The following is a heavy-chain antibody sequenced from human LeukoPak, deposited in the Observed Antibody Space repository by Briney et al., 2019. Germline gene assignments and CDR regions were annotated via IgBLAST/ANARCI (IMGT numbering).Heavy chain of an antibody. CDR3: ARDQRCSSTSCYVFLPDY. V-gene: IGHV4-61*01. J-gene: IGHJ4*02. Sequence: PSETLSLTCTVSGYSISSGYYWSWIRQPPGKGLEWIGYIYYSGSTNYNPSLKSRVTISVDTSKNQFSLKLSSVTAADTAVYYCARDQRCSSTSCYVFLPDYWGQGTLVTVSS. D-gene: IGHD2-2*01. CDR1: GYSISSGYY. CDR2: IYYSGST.